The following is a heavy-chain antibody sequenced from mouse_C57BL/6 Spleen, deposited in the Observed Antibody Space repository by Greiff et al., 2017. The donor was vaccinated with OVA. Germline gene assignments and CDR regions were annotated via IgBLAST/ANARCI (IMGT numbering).Heavy chain of an antibody. V-gene: IGHV3-1*01. CDR1: GYSITSGYD. CDR3: ARSYYDYGFAY. CDR2: ISYSGST. D-gene: IGHD2-4*01. J-gene: IGHJ3*01. Sequence: EVQRVESGPGMVKPSQSLSLTCTVTGYSITSGYDWHWTRHFPGNKLEWMGYISYSGSTNYNPSLKSRISITHDTSKNHFFLKLNSVTTEDTATYYCARSYYDYGFAYWGQGTLVTVSA.